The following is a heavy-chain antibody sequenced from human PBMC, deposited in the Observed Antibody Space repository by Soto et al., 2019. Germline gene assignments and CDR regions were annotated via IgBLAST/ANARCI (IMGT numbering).Heavy chain of an antibody. J-gene: IGHJ3*02. V-gene: IGHV3-30-3*01. CDR1: GFTFSNYA. CDR3: AGGILEWLFYAFDI. Sequence: QVQLVASGGGVVQPGRSLRLSCAASGFTFSNYAMHWVRQAPGKGLEWVAVISYDGNNKNYVDSVKGRFTISRDNSKNTLYLQMNSLRADDTAVYYCAGGILEWLFYAFDIWGQGTMVTVSS. D-gene: IGHD3-3*01. CDR2: ISYDGNNK.